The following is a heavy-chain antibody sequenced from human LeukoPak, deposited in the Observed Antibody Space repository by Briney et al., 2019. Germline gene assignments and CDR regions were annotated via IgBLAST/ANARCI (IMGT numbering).Heavy chain of an antibody. Sequence: ASVKVSCKASGYTFTSYGISWVRHAPGQGLEWMGWISAYNGNTNYAQKLQGRVTMTTDTSTSTAYMELRSLRSDDTAVYYCARVTSSSSGLPTGGWFDPWGQGTLVTVSS. D-gene: IGHD6-6*01. V-gene: IGHV1-18*01. CDR1: GYTFTSYG. J-gene: IGHJ5*02. CDR3: ARVTSSSSGLPTGGWFDP. CDR2: ISAYNGNT.